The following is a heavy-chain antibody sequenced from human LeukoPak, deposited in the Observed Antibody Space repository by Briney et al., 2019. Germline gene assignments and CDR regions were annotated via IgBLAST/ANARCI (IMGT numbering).Heavy chain of an antibody. J-gene: IGHJ4*02. CDR3: ATWEMVRGVIPDY. CDR2: IYYSGST. Sequence: SETLSLTCTVSGGSISSSSYYWGWIRQPPGKGLEWIGSIYYSGSTYYNPSLKSRVTISVDTSKNQFSLKLSSVTAADTAVYYCATWEMVRGVIPDYWGQGTLVTVSS. CDR1: GGSISSSSYY. D-gene: IGHD3-10*01. V-gene: IGHV4-39*01.